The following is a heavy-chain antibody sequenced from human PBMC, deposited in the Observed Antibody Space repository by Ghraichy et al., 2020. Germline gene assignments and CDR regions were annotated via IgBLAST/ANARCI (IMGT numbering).Heavy chain of an antibody. Sequence: LSLTCAASGFTFSSFWMTWVRQAPGKGLEWVANIKQDGSEKFYVDSVKGRFTISRDNAKNSMYLQMNSLRAEDTAVYYCVTAPGWEQLHWGQGTLVLVSS. V-gene: IGHV3-7*03. CDR3: VTAPGWEQLH. CDR1: GFTFSSFW. D-gene: IGHD1-26*01. CDR2: IKQDGSEK. J-gene: IGHJ4*02.